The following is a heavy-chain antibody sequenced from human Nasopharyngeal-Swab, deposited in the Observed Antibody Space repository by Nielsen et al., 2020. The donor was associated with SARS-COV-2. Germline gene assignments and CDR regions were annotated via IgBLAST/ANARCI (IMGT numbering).Heavy chain of an antibody. J-gene: IGHJ3*02. Sequence: VRQAPGKGLEWVVVISYDGSNKYYADSVKGRFTISRDNSKNTLYLQMNSLRAEDTAVYYCAKVHRIAAGAFDIWGQGTMVTVSS. D-gene: IGHD6-13*01. CDR3: AKVHRIAAGAFDI. V-gene: IGHV3-30*18. CDR2: ISYDGSNK.